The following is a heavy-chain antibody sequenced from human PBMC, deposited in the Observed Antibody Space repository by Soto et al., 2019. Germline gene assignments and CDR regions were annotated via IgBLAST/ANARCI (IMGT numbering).Heavy chain of an antibody. Sequence: GGSLRLSCAASGLIVSSNYMNWVRQAPGKGLEWVSVIYSGGGTYYPDSVKGRFTISRDNSKNTLYLQMNSLRAEDTAVYYCASNSAGGAFDYWGQGILVTVSS. CDR3: ASNSAGGAFDY. CDR1: GLIVSSNY. D-gene: IGHD1-20*01. J-gene: IGHJ4*02. CDR2: IYSGGGT. V-gene: IGHV3-53*01.